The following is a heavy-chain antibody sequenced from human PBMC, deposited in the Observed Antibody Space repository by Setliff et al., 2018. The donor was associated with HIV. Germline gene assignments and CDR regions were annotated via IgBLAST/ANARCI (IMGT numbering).Heavy chain of an antibody. CDR1: GGSITTGSYY. V-gene: IGHV4-61*09. CDR3: SRGSYYMDV. Sequence: PSETLSLTCTVSGGSITTGSYYWSWIRQPAGQGLEWIGYIHSSGSTIYSASLKSRVSISVDTSKNQVSLRLSSVTAADTAVYHCSRGSYYMDVWGKGTTVTVSS. J-gene: IGHJ6*03. D-gene: IGHD3-16*01. CDR2: IHSSGST.